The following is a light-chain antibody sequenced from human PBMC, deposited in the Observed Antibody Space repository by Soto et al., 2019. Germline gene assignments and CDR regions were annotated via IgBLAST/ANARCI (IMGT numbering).Light chain of an antibody. V-gene: IGLV2-14*01. CDR2: EVS. CDR3: SSYTSSSNWV. CDR1: SSDVGGYNY. J-gene: IGLJ3*02. Sequence: QSVLTQPASVSGSPGQSITISCTGTSSDVGGYNYVSWYQQHPGKAPKLMIYEVSNRPSGVSNRFSGSKSGNTASLTISGLKAEDEADYYCSSYTSSSNWVFGGGTKITVL.